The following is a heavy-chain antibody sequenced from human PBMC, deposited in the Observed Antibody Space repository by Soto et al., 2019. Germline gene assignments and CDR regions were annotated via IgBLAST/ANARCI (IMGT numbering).Heavy chain of an antibody. J-gene: IGHJ5*02. CDR3: ARGGGLRYFDWSNWFDP. V-gene: IGHV4-34*01. Sequence: SETLSLTCAVYGGSFSGYYWSWIRQPPGKGLEWIGEINHSGSTNYNPSLKSRVTISVDTSKNQFSLKLSSVTAADTAVYYCARGGGLRYFDWSNWFDPWGQGTLVTVSS. D-gene: IGHD3-9*01. CDR2: INHSGST. CDR1: GGSFSGYY.